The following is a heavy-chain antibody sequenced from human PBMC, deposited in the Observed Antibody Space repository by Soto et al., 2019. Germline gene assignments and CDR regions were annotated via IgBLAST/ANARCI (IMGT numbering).Heavy chain of an antibody. CDR3: AREYDIAAGITTAFDI. V-gene: IGHV3-20*01. J-gene: IGHJ3*02. D-gene: IGHD6-13*01. Sequence: PGGSLRLSCAASGFTFDDYGMSWVRQAPGKGLERVSGINWNGGSTGYADSVKGRFTIPRDNAKNSLYLQMNSLRAEDTALYHCAREYDIAAGITTAFDIWGQGTMVTVSS. CDR1: GFTFDDYG. CDR2: INWNGGST.